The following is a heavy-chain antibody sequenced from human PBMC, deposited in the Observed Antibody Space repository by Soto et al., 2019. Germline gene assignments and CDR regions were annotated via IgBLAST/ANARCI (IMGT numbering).Heavy chain of an antibody. D-gene: IGHD2-2*01. CDR2: ISGYNGDT. V-gene: IGHV1-18*01. CDR3: ARTRLYCRTTSCYEF. Sequence: VLLVQSGGEVKKPGASVKVSCKASGYTFANYGLSWLRQAPGQGLEWMAWISGYNGDTYYAQNQNLQCRVALTTDTSKNNVYMELKSLRSADTAVHYCARTRLYCRTTSCYEFWGQGTLITVSS. CDR1: GYTFANYG. J-gene: IGHJ4*02.